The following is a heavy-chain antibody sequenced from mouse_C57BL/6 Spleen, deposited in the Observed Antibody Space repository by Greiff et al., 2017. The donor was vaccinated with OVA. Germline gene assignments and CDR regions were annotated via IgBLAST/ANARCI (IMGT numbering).Heavy chain of an antibody. Sequence: QVQLQQPGAELVKPGASVKLSCKASGYTFTSYWMQWVKQRPGHGLEWIGDIDPSDSYTTYNQKFKGKATLTVDTSSSTAYMQLRSLTSEDSAVYYCARSLDGFFDYWGQGTTLTVSS. V-gene: IGHV1-50*01. J-gene: IGHJ2*01. CDR1: GYTFTSYW. CDR3: ARSLDGFFDY. D-gene: IGHD2-3*01. CDR2: IDPSDSYT.